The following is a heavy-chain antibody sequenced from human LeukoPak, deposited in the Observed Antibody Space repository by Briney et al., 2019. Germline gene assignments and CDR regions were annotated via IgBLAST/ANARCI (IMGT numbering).Heavy chain of an antibody. CDR1: GFTFSSYA. D-gene: IGHD6-13*01. CDR3: ARDAAAAGTRGDY. V-gene: IGHV3-23*01. CDR2: FSGSGGST. J-gene: IGHJ4*02. Sequence: GALRLSCAASGFTFSSYAMSWVRQAPGKGLEWVSAFSGSGGSTYYADSVKGRFTISRDNSKNTLYLQMNSLRAEDTAVYYCARDAAAAGTRGDYWGQGTLVTVSS.